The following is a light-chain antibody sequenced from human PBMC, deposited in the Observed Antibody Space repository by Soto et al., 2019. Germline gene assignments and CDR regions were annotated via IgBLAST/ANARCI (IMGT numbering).Light chain of an antibody. CDR1: QTVRNNY. CDR3: QQYGTSPRSIT. Sequence: EFVLTQSPGTLSLSPGERATLSCRASQTVRNNYLAWYQQKPGQAPRLLIYDASSRATGIPDRFSGGGSGTDFTLTISRLEPEDFALYYCQQYGTSPRSITFGQGTRLEIK. V-gene: IGKV3-20*01. J-gene: IGKJ5*01. CDR2: DAS.